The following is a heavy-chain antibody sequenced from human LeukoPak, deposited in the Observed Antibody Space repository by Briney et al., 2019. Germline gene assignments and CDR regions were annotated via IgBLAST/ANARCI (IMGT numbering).Heavy chain of an antibody. CDR3: ARGPPADYYDRSGFCPCFDY. J-gene: IGHJ4*02. CDR1: GGSVSGYY. CDR2: ISHNGST. V-gene: IGHV4-34*01. Sequence: PSETLSLTCAVYGGSVSGYYWSWIRQPPGKGLEWIGEISHNGSTNYNPSLKSRVTISVDMSKDQFSLKLGSVTAADTAVYYCARGPPADYYDRSGFCPCFDYWGQGALVTVSS. D-gene: IGHD3-22*01.